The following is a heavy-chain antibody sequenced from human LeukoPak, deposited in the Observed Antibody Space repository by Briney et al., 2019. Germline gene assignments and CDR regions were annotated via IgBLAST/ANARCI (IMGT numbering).Heavy chain of an antibody. Sequence: KPGGSLRLSCAASGFTFSDYYMSWIRQAPGKGLKWVSYISSSGSTIYYADSVKGRFTISRDNAKNSLYLQMNSLRAEDTAVYYCARDRPRRDFWSGSTPDAFDIWGQGTMVTVSS. CDR1: GFTFSDYY. J-gene: IGHJ3*02. CDR2: ISSSGSTI. D-gene: IGHD3-3*01. CDR3: ARDRPRRDFWSGSTPDAFDI. V-gene: IGHV3-11*01.